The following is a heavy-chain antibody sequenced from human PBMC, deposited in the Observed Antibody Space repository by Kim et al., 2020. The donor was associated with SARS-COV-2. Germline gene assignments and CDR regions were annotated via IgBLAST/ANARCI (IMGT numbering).Heavy chain of an antibody. V-gene: IGHV4-59*01. Sequence: LKSRVTISVDTSKNQFSLKLSSVTAADTAVYYCARYGDSSSWYPGPPLDYWGQGTLVTVSS. D-gene: IGHD6-13*01. CDR3: ARYGDSSSWYPGPPLDY. J-gene: IGHJ4*02.